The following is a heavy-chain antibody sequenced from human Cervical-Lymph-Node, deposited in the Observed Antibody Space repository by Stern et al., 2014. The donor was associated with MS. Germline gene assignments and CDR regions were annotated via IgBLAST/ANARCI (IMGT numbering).Heavy chain of an antibody. V-gene: IGHV1-69*01. CDR3: VRDQGGIAAS. CDR1: GGSFSTIE. D-gene: IGHD6-13*01. CDR2: ISPLFGTT. J-gene: IGHJ4*02. Sequence: QVQLVQSGAEVKKPGSSMKVSCKTSGGSFSTIEISWVRQAPGQGLEWLGGISPLFGTTNYAQKFQGRVRIIAEESTSTVSMELSGLRSEDTAVYYCVRDQGGIAASWGQGTQVTVSS.